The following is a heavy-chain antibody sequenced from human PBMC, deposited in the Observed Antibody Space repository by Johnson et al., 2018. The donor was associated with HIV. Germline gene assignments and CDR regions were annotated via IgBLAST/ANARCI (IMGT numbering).Heavy chain of an antibody. Sequence: VQLVESGGGVVQPGRSLRVSCAVSGFTFSNYAMYWVRQAPGKGLEWVSYISSSGSTIYYADSVKGRFTISRDNAKNSLYLQMNSLRDVDTAVYYCARAATPWGGDSVAYSFDIWGQGRMVTVSS. CDR3: ARAATPWGGDSVAYSFDI. CDR2: ISSSGSTI. V-gene: IGHV3-48*02. J-gene: IGHJ3*02. CDR1: GFTFSNYA. D-gene: IGHD4-17*01.